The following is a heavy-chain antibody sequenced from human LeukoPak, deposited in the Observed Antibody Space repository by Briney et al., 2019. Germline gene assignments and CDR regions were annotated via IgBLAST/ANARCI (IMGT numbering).Heavy chain of an antibody. V-gene: IGHV3-13*01. D-gene: IGHD4-17*01. J-gene: IGHJ4*02. CDR1: GFIFTKYD. Sequence: GGSLRLSCAASGFIFTKYDMHWVRHVTGRGLEWVSGIDRDGVTYYSDSVKGRFTMSRENGENSVYLQLNSLRAGDTAVYFCARENLEYGDYAIDYWGQGILVTVSS. CDR2: IDRDGVT. CDR3: ARENLEYGDYAIDY.